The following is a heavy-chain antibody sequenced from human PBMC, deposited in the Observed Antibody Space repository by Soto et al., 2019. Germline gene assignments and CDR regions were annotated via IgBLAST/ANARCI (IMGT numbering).Heavy chain of an antibody. CDR3: ARPLNRRYRYSSSWGGMNDYYYGMDV. CDR1: GGSISSSSYY. J-gene: IGHJ6*02. V-gene: IGHV4-39*01. CDR2: IYYSGST. D-gene: IGHD6-13*01. Sequence: PSETLSLTCAVSGGSISSSSYYWGWIRQPPGKGLEWIGSIYYSGSTYHNPSLKSRVTISVDTSKNQFSLKLSSVTAADTAVYYCARPLNRRYRYSSSWGGMNDYYYGMDVWGQGTTVTVSS.